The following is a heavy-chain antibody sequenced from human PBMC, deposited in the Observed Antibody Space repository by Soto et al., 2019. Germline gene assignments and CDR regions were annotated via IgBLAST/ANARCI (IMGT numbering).Heavy chain of an antibody. CDR1: GFKFDDYA. CDR3: AKDSAYDILTGYAFDT. CDR2: ITWNSNNI. Sequence: GGSLRLSCAASGFKFDDYAMHWVRQAPGKGLEWVSGITWNSNNIGYADSVKGRFTISRDNAKNSLYLQMDALTPEDTALYYCAKDSAYDILTGYAFDTWGQGTMVTVSS. V-gene: IGHV3-9*01. D-gene: IGHD3-9*01. J-gene: IGHJ3*02.